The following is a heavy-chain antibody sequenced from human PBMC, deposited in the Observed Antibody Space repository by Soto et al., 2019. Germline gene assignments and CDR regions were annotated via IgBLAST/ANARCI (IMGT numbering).Heavy chain of an antibody. Sequence: QVQLVQSGAEVKKPGASVKVSCKASGYTFTSYGISWVRQAPGQVLEWMGWISAYNGNTNYAQKLQGRVTMTTDTSTSTAYMELRSLRSDDTAVYYCARDSYDYVWGSYRPTDAFDIWGQGTMVTVSS. CDR3: ARDSYDYVWGSYRPTDAFDI. D-gene: IGHD3-16*02. J-gene: IGHJ3*02. CDR2: ISAYNGNT. V-gene: IGHV1-18*01. CDR1: GYTFTSYG.